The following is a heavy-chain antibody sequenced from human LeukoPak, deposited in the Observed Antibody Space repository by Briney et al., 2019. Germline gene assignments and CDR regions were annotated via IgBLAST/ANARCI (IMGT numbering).Heavy chain of an antibody. J-gene: IGHJ6*03. CDR3: ARDFRYDFWSGYYTYYYYMDV. Sequence: GGSLRLSCAASGSTFSSYSMNWVRQAPGKGLEWVSSISSSSSYIYYADSVKGRFTISRDNAKNSLYLQMNSLRAEDTAVYYCARDFRYDFWSGYYTYYYYMDVWGKGTTVTVSS. CDR1: GSTFSSYS. CDR2: ISSSSSYI. V-gene: IGHV3-21*01. D-gene: IGHD3-3*01.